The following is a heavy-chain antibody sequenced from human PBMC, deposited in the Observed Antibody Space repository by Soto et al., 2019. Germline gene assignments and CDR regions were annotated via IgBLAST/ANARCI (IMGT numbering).Heavy chain of an antibody. CDR2: INPILSMS. Sequence: QVQLVQSGAEVKRPGSSVKVSCKASGDTFTFYSINWVRQAPGLGLEWMGRINPILSMSNYAQRFQGRVTXTXAXXTSAADMELSSLRSEDTAIYYCASSYGSGYRAFDYWGQGALVTVSS. V-gene: IGHV1-69*02. CDR1: GDTFTFYS. D-gene: IGHD3-10*01. J-gene: IGHJ4*02. CDR3: ASSYGSGYRAFDY.